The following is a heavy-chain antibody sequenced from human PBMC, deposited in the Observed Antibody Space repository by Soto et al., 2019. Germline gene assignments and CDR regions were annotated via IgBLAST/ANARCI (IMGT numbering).Heavy chain of an antibody. CDR3: ARSLAAACLTWFDP. J-gene: IGHJ5*02. CDR2: IWYDGSNK. Sequence: QVQLVESGGGVVQPGRSLRLSCAASGFTFSSYGMHWVRQAPGKGLEWVAVIWYDGSNKYYADCVKGRFTISRDNSKNTLYVKMNSLSAEDTAVYYCARSLAAACLTWFDPWGQGSLVIVSS. CDR1: GFTFSSYG. V-gene: IGHV3-33*03. D-gene: IGHD6-13*01.